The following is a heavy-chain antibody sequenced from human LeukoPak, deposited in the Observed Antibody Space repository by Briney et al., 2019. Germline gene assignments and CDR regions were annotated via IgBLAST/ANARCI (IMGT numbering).Heavy chain of an antibody. CDR1: GFTFSSSTFGSYT. V-gene: IGHV3-21*01. CDR2: ISSTGTYL. D-gene: IGHD4-11*01. Sequence: GESLRLSCATSGFTFSSSTFGSYTMHWVRQAPGKGLEWVSPISSTGTYLYYTDSVKGRFTISRDLASRLLYLQMNNLRAVDTAVYYCARDLDYSTGFDYWGQGTLVTVSS. CDR3: ARDLDYSTGFDY. J-gene: IGHJ4*02.